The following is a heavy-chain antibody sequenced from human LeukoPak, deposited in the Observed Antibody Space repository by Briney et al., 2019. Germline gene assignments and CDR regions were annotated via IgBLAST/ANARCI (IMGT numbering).Heavy chain of an antibody. CDR2: INTDTGNP. CDR3: ARAERWLQSDY. J-gene: IGHJ4*02. Sequence: ASVKVSCKASGYTFTTCAMNWVRQSPGQGLEWMGWINTDTGNPTYAQGFTGRFVFSLDTSVSTAYLQISSLKTEDTAVYYCARAERWLQSDYWGQGTLVTVSS. D-gene: IGHD5-24*01. CDR1: GYTFTTCA. V-gene: IGHV7-4-1*02.